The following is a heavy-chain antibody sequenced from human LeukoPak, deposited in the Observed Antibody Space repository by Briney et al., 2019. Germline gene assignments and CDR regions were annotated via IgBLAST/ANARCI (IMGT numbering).Heavy chain of an antibody. CDR1: GVTFSSYW. V-gene: IGHV3-7*01. J-gene: IGHJ6*02. Sequence: GGSLRLSCAASGVTFSSYWMSWVRQAPGKGLEWVANIKSDGSEKNYVDSVKGRFTISRDNAKNSLYLQMNSLRAEDTAVFYCAGFRWGYGLDVWGQGTTVTVSS. CDR3: AGFRWGYGLDV. D-gene: IGHD3-16*01. CDR2: IKSDGSEK.